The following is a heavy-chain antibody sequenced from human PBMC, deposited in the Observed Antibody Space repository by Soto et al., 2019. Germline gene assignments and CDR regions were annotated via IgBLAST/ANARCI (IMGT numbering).Heavy chain of an antibody. J-gene: IGHJ4*02. CDR3: ARGPQQLVRGLRTNRDY. V-gene: IGHV3-33*01. Sequence: QVQLVESGGGVVQPGRSLRLSCAASGFTFSSYGMHWVRQAPGKGLERVAVIWHDGSNKYYPDSVKGRFTICRDNSKNPLYLQMNSLRAEDTAVYYCARGPQQLVRGLRTNRDYWGQGTLFTVSS. D-gene: IGHD6-13*01. CDR2: IWHDGSNK. CDR1: GFTFSSYG.